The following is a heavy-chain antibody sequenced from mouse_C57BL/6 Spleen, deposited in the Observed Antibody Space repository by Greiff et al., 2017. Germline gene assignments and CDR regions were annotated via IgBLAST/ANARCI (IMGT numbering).Heavy chain of an antibody. J-gene: IGHJ3*02. D-gene: IGHD3-2*02. CDR1: GYAFSSYW. CDR2: IYPGDGDT. Sequence: LVESGAELVKPGASVKISCKASGYAFSSYWMNWVKQRPGKGLEWIGQIYPGDGDTNYNGKFKGKATLTADKSSSTAYMQLSSLTSEDSAVYFCARPETAQAPLGYWSQGTLVTVSA. V-gene: IGHV1-80*01. CDR3: ARPETAQAPLGY.